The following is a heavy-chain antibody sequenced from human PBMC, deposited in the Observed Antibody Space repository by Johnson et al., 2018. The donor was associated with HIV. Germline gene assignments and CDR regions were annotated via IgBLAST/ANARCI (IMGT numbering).Heavy chain of an antibody. Sequence: VQLVESGGGLVQPGGSLRLSCAASEFTFSSYWMHWVRQAPGKGLVWVSRINSDGSSTNYADSVKGRFTISRDNAKNTLYLQMNSVRAEDTALYYCHVVVAADKANYQEAFKIWGQGTMVTGSS. V-gene: IGHV3-74*02. D-gene: IGHD2-15*01. J-gene: IGHJ3*02. CDR2: INSDGSST. CDR3: HVVVAADKANYQEAFKI. CDR1: EFTFSSYW.